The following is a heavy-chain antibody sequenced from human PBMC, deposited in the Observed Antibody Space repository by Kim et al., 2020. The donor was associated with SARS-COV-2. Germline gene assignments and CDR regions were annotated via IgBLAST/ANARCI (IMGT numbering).Heavy chain of an antibody. V-gene: IGHV3-43*02. CDR1: GFTFDDYA. D-gene: IGHD3-10*01. J-gene: IGHJ4*02. CDR3: AKDSKPPDYYGSGFIDY. CDR2: ISGDGGST. Sequence: GGSLRLSCAASGFTFDDYAMHWVRQAPGKGLEWVSLISGDGGSTYYADSVKGRFTISRDNSKNSLYLQMNSLRTEDTALYYCAKDSKPPDYYGSGFIDYWGQGTLVTVSS.